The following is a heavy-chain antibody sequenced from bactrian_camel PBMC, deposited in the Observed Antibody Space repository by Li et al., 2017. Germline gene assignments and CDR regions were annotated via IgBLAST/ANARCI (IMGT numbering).Heavy chain of an antibody. CDR1: GFDFDTYD. Sequence: QLVESGGDEVQPGGSLRLSCVASGFDFDTYDMSWVRQVPGKGLKWVSTIDTSGGSTYYTDSVKGRFTISRDNAKRTVYLQMNSLKSEDTALYYCAARADLSCIYWGQGTQVTVS. J-gene: IGHJ4*01. V-gene: IGHV3S40*01. CDR3: AARADLSCIY. CDR2: IDTSGGST. D-gene: IGHD5*01.